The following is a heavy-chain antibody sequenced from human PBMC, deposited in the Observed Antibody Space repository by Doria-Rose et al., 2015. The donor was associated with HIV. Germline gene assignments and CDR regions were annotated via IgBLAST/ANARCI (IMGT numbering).Heavy chain of an antibody. D-gene: IGHD6-13*01. Sequence: QESGPVLVKPTETLTLTCTVSGVSLSSPGMGVSWIRQPPGKALEWLENCFSDDDRSYKTSLKCRLTSSRGTSKSQLVPTMTDMDPVDTATYYCARIKSSRWYHKYYFDFWGQGTLVIVSA. CDR2: CFSDDDR. CDR3: ARIKSSRWYHKYYFDF. CDR1: GVSLSSPGMG. J-gene: IGHJ4*02. V-gene: IGHV2-26*01.